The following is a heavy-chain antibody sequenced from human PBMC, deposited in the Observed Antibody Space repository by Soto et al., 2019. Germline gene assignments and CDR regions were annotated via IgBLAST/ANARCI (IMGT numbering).Heavy chain of an antibody. D-gene: IGHD6-19*01. J-gene: IGHJ4*02. CDR2: INQEGGGT. V-gene: IGHV3-7*03. CDR1: GFTFISSF. CDR3: ARYCRGSGRYFFGY. Sequence: GGSLRLSCVASGFTFISSFMGWVRQAPGKGLEWVANINQEGGGTYYVDSVEGRFTISRDKAKDSLYLQMNSLRGEDTAVYYCARYCRGSGRYFFGYWGQGTLGTVSS.